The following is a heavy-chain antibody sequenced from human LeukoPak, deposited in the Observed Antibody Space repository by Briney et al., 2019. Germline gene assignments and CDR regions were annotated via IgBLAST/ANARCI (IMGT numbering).Heavy chain of an antibody. V-gene: IGHV7-4-1*02. J-gene: IGHJ6*03. CDR1: GYTFTTYA. CDR3: ARGQGHEEGYYYMDV. Sequence: ASVKVSCKASGYTFTTYAIIWVRQAPGQGLEWMGWINTDTGNPTYAQGFTGRFVFSLDTSVSTAYLQISSLKAEDTAVYYCARGQGHEEGYYYMDVWGKGTTVTVS. CDR2: INTDTGNP.